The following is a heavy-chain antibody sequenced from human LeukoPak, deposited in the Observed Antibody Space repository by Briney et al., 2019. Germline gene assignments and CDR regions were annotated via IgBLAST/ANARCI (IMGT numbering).Heavy chain of an antibody. Sequence: GGSLRLSCATSGFTFSSYAMSWVRQAPGKGLEWVSTISGSGGSTYYADSVKGRFTISRDNSKNTLYLQMNSLRAEDTAVYYCAKDLVRDYTGGVDYWGQGTLVTVSS. J-gene: IGHJ4*02. CDR1: GFTFSSYA. V-gene: IGHV3-23*01. D-gene: IGHD3-16*01. CDR2: ISGSGGST. CDR3: AKDLVRDYTGGVDY.